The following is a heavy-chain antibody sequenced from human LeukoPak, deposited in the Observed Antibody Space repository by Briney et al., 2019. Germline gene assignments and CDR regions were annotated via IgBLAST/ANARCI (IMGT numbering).Heavy chain of an antibody. D-gene: IGHD3-3*01. CDR2: IKLDGSEK. CDR1: GFTSGKYW. J-gene: IGHJ4*02. CDR3: ARDQYDTWSRRGNFDS. V-gene: IGHV3-7*03. Sequence: PGGSLRLSCVASGFTSGKYWMSWVCQAPGKGLEWVANIKLDGSEKNYVDSVKGRFTISRDNTKNSLYLQMNSLRAEDTAVFYCARDQYDTWSRRGNFDSWGQGTLVIVSS.